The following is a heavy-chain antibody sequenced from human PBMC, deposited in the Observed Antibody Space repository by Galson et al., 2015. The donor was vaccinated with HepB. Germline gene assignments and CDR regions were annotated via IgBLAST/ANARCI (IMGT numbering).Heavy chain of an antibody. V-gene: IGHV4-4*07. D-gene: IGHD6-13*01. CDR3: ARDGMDSSSWYLGDYYYYGMDV. CDR1: GGSISSYY. J-gene: IGHJ6*02. CDR2: IYTSGST. Sequence: SETLSLTCTVSGGSISSYYWSWIRQPAGKGLEWIGRIYTSGSTNYNPSLKSRVTMSVDTSKNQFSLKLSSVTAADTAVYYCARDGMDSSSWYLGDYYYYGMDVWGQGTTVTVSS.